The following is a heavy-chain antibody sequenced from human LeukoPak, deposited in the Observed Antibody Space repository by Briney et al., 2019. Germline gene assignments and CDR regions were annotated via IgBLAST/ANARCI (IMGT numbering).Heavy chain of an antibody. Sequence: ASVKVSCKASGYTFTSYDINWVRQATGQGLEWMGWMNPNSGNTGYAQKFQGRVTMTRNTSISTAYMELSSLRSEDTAVYYCAGGHARQRIAAAGSFVYWGQGTLVTVSS. CDR3: AGGHARQRIAAAGSFVY. CDR1: GYTFTSYD. CDR2: MNPNSGNT. J-gene: IGHJ4*02. D-gene: IGHD6-13*01. V-gene: IGHV1-8*01.